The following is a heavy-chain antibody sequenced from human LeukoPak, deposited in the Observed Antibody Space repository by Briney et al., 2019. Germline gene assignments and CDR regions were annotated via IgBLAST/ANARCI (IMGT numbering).Heavy chain of an antibody. Sequence: PSETLSLTCAVYGGSFSGYYWSWIRQPPGKGLEWIGEINHSGSTNYNPSLKSRVTISVDTSKNQFSLKLSSVTAADTAVYYCALHYYDSSGYYYYMDVWGKGTTVTISS. CDR2: INHSGST. CDR3: ALHYYDSSGYYYYMDV. D-gene: IGHD3-22*01. CDR1: GGSFSGYY. V-gene: IGHV4-34*01. J-gene: IGHJ6*03.